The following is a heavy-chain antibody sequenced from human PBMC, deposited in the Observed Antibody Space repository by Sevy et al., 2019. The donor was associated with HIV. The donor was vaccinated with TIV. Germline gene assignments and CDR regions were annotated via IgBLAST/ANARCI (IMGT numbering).Heavy chain of an antibody. Sequence: GGSLRLSCAASGFTSSSYSMNWVRQAPGKGLEWVSSISSSSSYIYYADSVKGRFTISRDNAKNSLYLQMNSLRAEDTAVYYCATGLQGFSYGWLRGGYWGQGTLVTVSS. CDR3: ATGLQGFSYGWLRGGY. J-gene: IGHJ4*02. D-gene: IGHD5-18*01. CDR2: ISSSSSYI. CDR1: GFTSSSYS. V-gene: IGHV3-21*01.